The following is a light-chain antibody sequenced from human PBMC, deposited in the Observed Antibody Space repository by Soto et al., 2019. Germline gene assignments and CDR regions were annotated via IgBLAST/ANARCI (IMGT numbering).Light chain of an antibody. CDR2: EVS. Sequence: QSALTQPPSASGSPGQSVTISCTGTSSDVGDNYVSWYQQHLAKAPKLLIYEVSQRPSGVPDRFSGSKSGNTASLTVSGLQTDDEADYYCSAYARSNIFVFGSGTKVTVL. V-gene: IGLV2-8*01. J-gene: IGLJ1*01. CDR1: SSDVGDNY. CDR3: SAYARSNIFV.